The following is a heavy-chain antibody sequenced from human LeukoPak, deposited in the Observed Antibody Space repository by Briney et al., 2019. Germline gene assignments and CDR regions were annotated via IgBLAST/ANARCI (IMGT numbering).Heavy chain of an antibody. Sequence: GGSLRLSCAASGFTVSSNYMSWVRQAPGKGLEWVSVIYSGCSTYYADSVKGRFTISRDNSKNTLYLQMNSLRAEDTAVYYCARDSILTGAVLGAFDIWGQGTMVTVSS. CDR3: ARDSILTGAVLGAFDI. CDR2: IYSGCST. V-gene: IGHV3-53*01. J-gene: IGHJ3*02. D-gene: IGHD3-9*01. CDR1: GFTVSSNY.